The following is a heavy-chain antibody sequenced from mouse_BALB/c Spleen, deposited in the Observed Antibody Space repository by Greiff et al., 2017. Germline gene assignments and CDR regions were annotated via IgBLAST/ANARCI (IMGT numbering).Heavy chain of an antibody. CDR3: ARIGGNLTY. V-gene: IGHV1S135*01. D-gene: IGHD2-1*01. J-gene: IGHJ3*01. CDR2: IDPFNGGT. Sequence: VQLKESGPELMKPGASVKISCKASGYSFTSYYMHWVKQSHGKSLEWIGYIDPFNGGTSYNQKFKGKATLTVDKSSSTAYMHLSSLTSEDSAVYYCARIGGNLTYWGQGTLVTVSA. CDR1: GYSFTSYY.